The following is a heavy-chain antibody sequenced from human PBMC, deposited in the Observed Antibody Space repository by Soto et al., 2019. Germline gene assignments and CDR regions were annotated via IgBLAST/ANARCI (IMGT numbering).Heavy chain of an antibody. D-gene: IGHD2-2*01. V-gene: IGHV3-23*01. CDR3: ATGVVRYCSSTTCFGVFDS. Sequence: GGSLRLSCVASGFTFSSYAMSWVRQAPGKGLEWVSSISGSGGGKDYADSVKGRFTISRDNSKNTLYLEMNSLRAEDTAVYYCATGVVRYCSSTTCFGVFDSWGQGTMVTVSS. J-gene: IGHJ4*02. CDR2: ISGSGGGK. CDR1: GFTFSSYA.